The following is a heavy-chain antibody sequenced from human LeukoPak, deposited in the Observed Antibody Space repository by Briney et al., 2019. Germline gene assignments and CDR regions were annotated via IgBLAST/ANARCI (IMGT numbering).Heavy chain of an antibody. CDR1: GGSICIGDYY. D-gene: IGHD5-12*01. CDR3: ARDYSGYVRYYYGMDV. J-gene: IGHJ6*02. Sequence: SQTPSLTCTVSGGSICIGDYYWSWIRQPPRKGLEWIGLNYYSGSTYYNPSLKSRVTISVDTSKNQFTLKLSSVTAADTAVYYCARDYSGYVRYYYGMDVWGQGTTVTVSS. CDR2: NYYSGST. V-gene: IGHV4-30-4*01.